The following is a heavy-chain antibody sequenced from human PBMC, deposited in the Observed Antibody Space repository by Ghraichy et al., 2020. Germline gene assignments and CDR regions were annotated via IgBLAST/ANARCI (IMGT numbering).Heavy chain of an antibody. Sequence: GGSLRLSCAASGFTFSSYSMNWVRQAPGKGLEWVAYINSSSSYKYYADSVKGRFTISRDNAKNSLYLQMNSLRAEDTAVYYCARDYDFWYGSPYYYYGVDFWCQGTTVTVSS. V-gene: IGHV3-21*01. CDR2: INSSSSYK. CDR3: ARDYDFWYGSPYYYYGVDF. J-gene: IGHJ6*02. CDR1: GFTFSSYS. D-gene: IGHD3/OR15-3a*01.